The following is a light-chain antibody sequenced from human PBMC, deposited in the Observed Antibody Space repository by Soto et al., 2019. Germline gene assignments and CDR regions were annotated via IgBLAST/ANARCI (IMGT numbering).Light chain of an antibody. CDR1: SSNIGSNY. CDR3: AAWDDSLSGPRAV. Sequence: QAVVTQPPSASGTPGQRVTISCSGSSSNIGSNYVYWYQQLPGTAPKLLIYRNNQRPSGVPDRFSGSKSGTSASLAISGLRSEDEADYYCAAWDDSLSGPRAVFVGGTQLTVL. J-gene: IGLJ7*01. V-gene: IGLV1-47*01. CDR2: RNN.